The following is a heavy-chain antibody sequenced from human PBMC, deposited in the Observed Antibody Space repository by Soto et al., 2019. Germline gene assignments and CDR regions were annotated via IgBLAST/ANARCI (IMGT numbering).Heavy chain of an antibody. J-gene: IGHJ4*02. Sequence: GGSLRLSCAASGFTFDDYTMHWVRQAPGKGLEWVSLISWDGGSTYYADSVKGRFTISRDNSKNSLYLQMNSLRTEDTALYYCAKGGITMVRGVMASWGQGTLVTVSS. D-gene: IGHD3-10*01. V-gene: IGHV3-43*01. CDR1: GFTFDDYT. CDR3: AKGGITMVRGVMAS. CDR2: ISWDGGST.